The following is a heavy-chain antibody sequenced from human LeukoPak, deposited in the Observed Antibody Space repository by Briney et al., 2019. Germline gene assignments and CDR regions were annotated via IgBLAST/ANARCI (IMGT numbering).Heavy chain of an antibody. D-gene: IGHD5-12*01. CDR1: GYTFTSYA. V-gene: IGHV1-18*01. CDR3: ARGSSGYDWSPFDY. CDR2: ISAYNGNT. J-gene: IGHJ4*02. Sequence: GASVKVSCTASGYTFTSYAITWVRQAPGQGLEWMGWISAYNGNTNYAQNLQGRVTMTRDTSTSTVYMELSSLRSEDTAVYYCARGSSGYDWSPFDYWGQGTLVTVSS.